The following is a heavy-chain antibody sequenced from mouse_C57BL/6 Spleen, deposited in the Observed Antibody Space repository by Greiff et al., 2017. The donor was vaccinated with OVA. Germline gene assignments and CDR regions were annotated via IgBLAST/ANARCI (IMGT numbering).Heavy chain of an antibody. D-gene: IGHD2-4*01. J-gene: IGHJ3*01. V-gene: IGHV1-26*01. Sequence: EVQLQQSGPELVKPGASVKISCKASGYTFTDYYMNWVKQSHGKSLEWIGDINPNNGGTSYNQKFTGKATLTVDKSSSTAYMELRSLTSEDSAVYYCARGGLRAWFAYWGQGTLVTVSA. CDR1: GYTFTDYY. CDR3: ARGGLRAWFAY. CDR2: INPNNGGT.